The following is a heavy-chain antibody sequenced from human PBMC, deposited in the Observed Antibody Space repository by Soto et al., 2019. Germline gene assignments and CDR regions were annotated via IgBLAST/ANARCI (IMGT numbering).Heavy chain of an antibody. J-gene: IGHJ4*02. V-gene: IGHV4-61*01. Sequence: QVQLQESGPGLVKPSETLSLTCTVSGGSVSSGSYYWSWIRQPPGKGLEWIGYIYYSGSTNYNPSLKSRVTIPVDTSKNQFSLKLSSVTAADTAVYYCAREANEYCISTSCYGWGQGTLVTVSS. D-gene: IGHD2-2*01. CDR2: IYYSGST. CDR1: GGSVSSGSYY. CDR3: AREANEYCISTSCYG.